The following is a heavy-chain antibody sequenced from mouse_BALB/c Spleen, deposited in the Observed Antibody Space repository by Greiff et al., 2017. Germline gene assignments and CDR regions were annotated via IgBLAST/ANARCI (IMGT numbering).Heavy chain of an antibody. Sequence: VHLQQSGAELVKPGASVKLSCTASGFNIKDTYMHWVKQRPEQGLEWIGRIDPANGNTKYDPKFQGKATITADTSSNTAYLQLSSLTSEDTAVYYCAREIYYGSSYAMDYWGQGTSVTVSS. CDR2: IDPANGNT. V-gene: IGHV14-3*02. CDR1: GFNIKDTY. CDR3: AREIYYGSSYAMDY. J-gene: IGHJ4*01. D-gene: IGHD1-1*01.